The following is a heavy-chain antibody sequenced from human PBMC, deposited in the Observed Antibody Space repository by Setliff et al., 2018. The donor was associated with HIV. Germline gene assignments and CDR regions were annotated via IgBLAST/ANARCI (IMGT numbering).Heavy chain of an antibody. D-gene: IGHD3-22*01. V-gene: IGHV1-69*13. CDR2: IIPIFGTP. J-gene: IGHJ3*01. CDR3: ARHAGYYDSSGYWYDAFDL. Sequence: SVKVSCKASGGTLRSNAISWLRQAPGQGLECMGGIIPIFGTPNYAQKFQGRLTITADESTDTAYMELSSLRSEDTAVYYCARHAGYYDSSGYWYDAFDLWGQGTMVTV. CDR1: GGTLRSNA.